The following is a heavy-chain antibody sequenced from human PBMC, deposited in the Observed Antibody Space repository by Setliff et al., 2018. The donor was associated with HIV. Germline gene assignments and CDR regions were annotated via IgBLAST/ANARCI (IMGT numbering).Heavy chain of an antibody. V-gene: IGHV4-59*03. Sequence: PSETLSLTCTVSGGSISSDYWSWIRQSPGRELEWIGYIYSTGSTNYNPSLQSRVSISMDASKNKFSLKVTSVTSADTAVYYCAKGAGFYGNYTFDYWGQGNLVTVSS. CDR3: AKGAGFYGNYTFDY. D-gene: IGHD4-4*01. J-gene: IGHJ4*02. CDR1: GGSISSDY. CDR2: IYSTGST.